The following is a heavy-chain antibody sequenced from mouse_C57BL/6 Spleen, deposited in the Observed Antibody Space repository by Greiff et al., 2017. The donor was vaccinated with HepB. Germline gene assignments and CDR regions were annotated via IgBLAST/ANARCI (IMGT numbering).Heavy chain of an antibody. CDR2: ISSGSSTI. D-gene: IGHD2-12*01. Sequence: EVKVVESGGGLVKPGGSLKLSCAASGFTFSDYGMHWVRQAPEKGLEWVAYISSGSSTIYYADTVKGRFTISRDNAKNTLFLQMTSLRSEDTAMYYCARSYSPYYYAMDYWGQGTSVTVSS. J-gene: IGHJ4*01. CDR1: GFTFSDYG. V-gene: IGHV5-17*01. CDR3: ARSYSPYYYAMDY.